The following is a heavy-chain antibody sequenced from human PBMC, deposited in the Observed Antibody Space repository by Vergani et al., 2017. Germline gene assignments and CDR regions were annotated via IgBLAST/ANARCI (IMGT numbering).Heavy chain of an antibody. CDR1: GYTFTSYY. CDR3: ARGDYGSLTGYRY. V-gene: IGHV1-46*03. J-gene: IGHJ4*02. D-gene: IGHD3-9*01. CDR2: INPSGGHT. Sequence: QVQLVQSGAEVKKPGASVKVSCKASGYTFTSYYMHWVRQAPGQGLEWMGIINPSGGHTNYAQKFQGRVTMTRDTSTSTVYMELSSLRSEDTAIYYCARGDYGSLTGYRYWGQGTLVTVSA.